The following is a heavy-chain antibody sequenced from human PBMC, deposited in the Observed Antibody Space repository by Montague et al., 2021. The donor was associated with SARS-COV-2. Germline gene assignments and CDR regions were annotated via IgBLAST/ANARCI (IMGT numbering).Heavy chain of an antibody. CDR2: MYYSGST. Sequence: SETLSLTCTVSGGSISSYYWSWIRQPPGKGLEWIGYMYYSGSTNYNPSLKSRVTLPVDTSKNQFSLKLSSVTAADTAVYYCARDFGYWGQGTLVTVSS. V-gene: IGHV4-59*13. CDR3: ARDFGY. J-gene: IGHJ4*02. CDR1: GGSISSYY.